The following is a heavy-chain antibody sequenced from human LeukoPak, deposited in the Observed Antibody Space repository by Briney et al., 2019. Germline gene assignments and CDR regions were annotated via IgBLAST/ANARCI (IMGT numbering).Heavy chain of an antibody. D-gene: IGHD3-3*01. V-gene: IGHV4-39*01. J-gene: IGHJ5*02. CDR2: IYYSGGT. Sequence: PSETLSLTCTVSGGSISSSSYYWGWIRQPPGKGLEWIGSIYYSGGTYYNPSLKSRVTISVDTSKNQFSLKLSSVTAADTAVYYCARYSIFGVVIPSGFDPWGQGTLVTVSS. CDR3: ARYSIFGVVIPSGFDP. CDR1: GGSISSSSYY.